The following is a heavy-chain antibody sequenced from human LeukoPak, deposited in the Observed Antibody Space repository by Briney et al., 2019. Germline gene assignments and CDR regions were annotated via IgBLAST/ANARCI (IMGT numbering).Heavy chain of an antibody. V-gene: IGHV3-30*03. CDR2: ISYDGSNK. D-gene: IGHD3-10*01. CDR3: ARVRGEDYYYGMDV. Sequence: GGSLRLSCAASGFTFSSYGMHWVRQAPGKGLEWVAVISYDGSNKYYADSVKGRFTISRDNSKNTLYLQMNSLRAEDTAVYYCARVRGEDYYYGMDVWGQGTTVTVSS. J-gene: IGHJ6*02. CDR1: GFTFSSYG.